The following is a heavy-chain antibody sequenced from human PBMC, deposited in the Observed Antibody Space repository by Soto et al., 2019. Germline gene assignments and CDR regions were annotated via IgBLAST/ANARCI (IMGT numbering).Heavy chain of an antibody. J-gene: IGHJ4*02. D-gene: IGHD3-22*01. V-gene: IGHV4-34*01. CDR2: INHSGGT. Sequence: SETLSLTCAVYGGSFSAYYWSWIRQPPGKGLEWIGEINHSGGTSYNPSLKSRVTISVDTSKSQFSLKLTSVTAADRAVYYCARGSVDTVDSSGLYEYWGEGTQVIVSS. CDR3: ARGSVDTVDSSGLYEY. CDR1: GGSFSAYY.